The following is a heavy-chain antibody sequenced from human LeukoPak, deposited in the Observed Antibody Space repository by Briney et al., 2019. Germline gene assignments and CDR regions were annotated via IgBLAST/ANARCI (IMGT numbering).Heavy chain of an antibody. V-gene: IGHV3-21*01. D-gene: IGHD3-22*01. CDR3: AREEDYYDSSGYYYPYYFDY. J-gene: IGHJ4*02. Sequence: GGSLRLSCAASGFTFSTYTMNWVRQATGKGLEWVSPISSSSSYIYYADSVKGRFTISRDNAKNSLYLQMNSLRAEDTAVYYCAREEDYYDSSGYYYPYYFDYWGQGTLVTVSS. CDR2: ISSSSSYI. CDR1: GFTFSTYT.